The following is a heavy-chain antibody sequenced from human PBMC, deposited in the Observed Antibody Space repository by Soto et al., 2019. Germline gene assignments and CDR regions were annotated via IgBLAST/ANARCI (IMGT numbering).Heavy chain of an antibody. CDR3: AKDADFWSGLHYYAMDV. Sequence: QVQLVESGGGVVQPGRSLRLSCAASGFTFSSYAMHWVRQAPGKGLEWVAVISYDGSNKYYADSVKGRFSISRDNSKNTLFLQMNSLRAEDTAVYYCAKDADFWSGLHYYAMDVWGQGTTVTVSS. V-gene: IGHV3-30-3*01. D-gene: IGHD3-3*01. J-gene: IGHJ6*02. CDR1: GFTFSSYA. CDR2: ISYDGSNK.